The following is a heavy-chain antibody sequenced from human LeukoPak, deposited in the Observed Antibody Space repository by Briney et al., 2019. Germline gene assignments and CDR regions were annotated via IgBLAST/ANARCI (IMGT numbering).Heavy chain of an antibody. V-gene: IGHV6-1*01. J-gene: IGHJ6*02. D-gene: IGHD6-13*01. CDR2: TYYRSKWYN. CDR1: GDSVSSNSAA. Sequence: SSQTLSLTCAISGDSVSSNSAAWNWIRQSPSRGLEWLGRTYYRSKWYNDYAVSVKSRITINPDTSKNQFSLQLNSVTPEDTAVYYCARDGSIAAAASYYYYGMDVWGQGTTVTVSS. CDR3: ARDGSIAAAASYYYYGMDV.